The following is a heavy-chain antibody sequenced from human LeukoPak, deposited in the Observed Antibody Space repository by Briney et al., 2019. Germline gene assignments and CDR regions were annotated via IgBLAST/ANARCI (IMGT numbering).Heavy chain of an antibody. J-gene: IGHJ6*03. CDR3: ARNFASAWNYYMDV. Sequence: GGSLRLSXTASGFTFSNYAMSWIRQAPGKGLQWVSDIRASGDTTHYADSVKGRFTTSRDNSKNTLYLQMNSLRAEDTAVYYCARNFASAWNYYMDVWGKGTTVTVSS. V-gene: IGHV3-23*01. CDR2: IRASGDTT. D-gene: IGHD6-19*01. CDR1: GFTFSNYA.